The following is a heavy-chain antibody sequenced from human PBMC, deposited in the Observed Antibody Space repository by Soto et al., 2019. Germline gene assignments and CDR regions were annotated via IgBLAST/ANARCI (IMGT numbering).Heavy chain of an antibody. V-gene: IGHV5-51*01. J-gene: IGHJ6*02. Sequence: ESLNISGEGSGYSVTSYWSGWVRQMPGKGLGWMGIIYPGDSDTRYSPSFQGQVTISADKSISTAYLQWSSLKASDTAMYYCARQGGVVTPYYYGMDVWGQGTTVTVSS. D-gene: IGHD3-3*01. CDR1: GYSVTSYW. CDR2: IYPGDSDT. CDR3: ARQGGVVTPYYYGMDV.